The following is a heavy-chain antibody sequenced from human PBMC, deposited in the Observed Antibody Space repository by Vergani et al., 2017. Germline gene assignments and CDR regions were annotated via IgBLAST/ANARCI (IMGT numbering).Heavy chain of an antibody. D-gene: IGHD6-19*01. Sequence: QVQLQESGPGLVKPSETLSLTCTVSGGSISSYYWSWIRQPPGKGLEWIGEINHSGSTNYNPSLKSRVTISVDTSKNQFSLKLSSVTAADTAVYYCARVMQWLGPFDYWGQGTLVTVSS. CDR2: INHSGST. CDR1: GGSISSYY. J-gene: IGHJ4*02. CDR3: ARVMQWLGPFDY. V-gene: IGHV4-59*12.